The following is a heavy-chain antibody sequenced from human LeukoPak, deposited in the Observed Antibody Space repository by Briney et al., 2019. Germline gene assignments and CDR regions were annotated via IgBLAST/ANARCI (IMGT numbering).Heavy chain of an antibody. J-gene: IGHJ4*02. D-gene: IGHD1-1*01. Sequence: PSETLSLTCTVSGGSISNDNYYWAWIRQPPGKGLECIGSIYYSGSPYYNPSLKSRVTISVDTSKNQFSLRLSSVTAADTAVYYCATWRTAKTGFDYWGQGTLVTVSS. CDR1: GGSISNDNYY. CDR2: IYYSGSP. CDR3: ATWRTAKTGFDY. V-gene: IGHV4-39*01.